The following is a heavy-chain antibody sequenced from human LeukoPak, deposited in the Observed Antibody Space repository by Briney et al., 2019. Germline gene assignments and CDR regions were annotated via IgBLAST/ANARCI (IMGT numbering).Heavy chain of an antibody. J-gene: IGHJ4*02. CDR1: GFTFSSYA. CDR2: ISGSGGST. CDR3: ATREGDFWSGYLGY. V-gene: IGHV3-23*01. D-gene: IGHD3-3*01. Sequence: TGGSLRLSCAASGFTFSSYAMSWVRQAPGKGLEWVSAISGSGGSTYYADSVKGRFTISRDNSKNTLYLQMNSLRAEDTAVYYFATREGDFWSGYLGYWGQGTLVTVSS.